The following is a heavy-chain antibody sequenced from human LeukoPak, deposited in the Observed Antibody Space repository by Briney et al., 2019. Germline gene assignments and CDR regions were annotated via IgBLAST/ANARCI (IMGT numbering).Heavy chain of an antibody. Sequence: GGSLRLSCAASGFTFNDYAMTWDRQAPGKGLEWVSLISASGSNTYYAGSVKGRFFISRDNSKNTLNLQMSSLRAEDTALYYCAKGIYDYALDFWGQGALVTVSS. CDR1: GFTFNDYA. V-gene: IGHV3-23*01. D-gene: IGHD4/OR15-4a*01. CDR2: ISASGSNT. J-gene: IGHJ4*02. CDR3: AKGIYDYALDF.